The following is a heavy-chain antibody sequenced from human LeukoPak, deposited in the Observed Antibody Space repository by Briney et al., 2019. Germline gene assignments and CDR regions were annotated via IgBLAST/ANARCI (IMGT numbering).Heavy chain of an antibody. CDR1: GYTFTGYY. V-gene: IGHV1-2*02. Sequence: GASVKVSFKASGYTFTGYYMHWVRQAPGQGLEWMGWINPNSGGTNYAQKFQGRVTMTRDTSISTAYMELSRLRSDDTAVYYCARDQIAARPEGWFDPWGQGTLVTVSS. CDR3: ARDQIAARPEGWFDP. D-gene: IGHD6-6*01. CDR2: INPNSGGT. J-gene: IGHJ5*02.